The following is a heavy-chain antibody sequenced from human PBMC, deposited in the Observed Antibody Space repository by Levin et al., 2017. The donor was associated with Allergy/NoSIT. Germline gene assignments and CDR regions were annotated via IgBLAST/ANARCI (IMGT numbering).Heavy chain of an antibody. Sequence: AASVKVSCKASGYTFKNYGISWVRQAPGQGLEWMGWISTHNGNTNYAQSFQGRVTMTTDTSTSTADMALRSLISDDTAVYYCARFVVTPVSYFYMDVWGKGTTVTVSS. CDR1: GYTFKNYG. CDR2: ISTHNGNT. V-gene: IGHV1-18*01. CDR3: ARFVVTPVSYFYMDV. D-gene: IGHD2-2*01. J-gene: IGHJ6*03.